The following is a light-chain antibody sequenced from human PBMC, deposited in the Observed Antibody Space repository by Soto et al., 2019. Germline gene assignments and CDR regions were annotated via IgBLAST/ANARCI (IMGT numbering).Light chain of an antibody. J-gene: IGKJ1*01. CDR2: DAS. V-gene: IGKV3-15*01. CDR3: QQYGDRPRT. CDR1: QYIGSA. Sequence: EVVLTQSPATLSVSQGDRATLSCRASQYIGSAVAWYHQRSGQAPRLLIFDASVRVPTTPARFSGSVSGTEFTLTISSLESEDFAVYFCQQYGDRPRTFGQGTKVEIK.